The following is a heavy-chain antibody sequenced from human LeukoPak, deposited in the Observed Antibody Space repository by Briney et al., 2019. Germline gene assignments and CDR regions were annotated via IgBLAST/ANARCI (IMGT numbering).Heavy chain of an antibody. CDR2: IRYDGSNQ. J-gene: IGHJ4*02. D-gene: IGHD6-13*01. CDR1: GFTFSSYG. Sequence: GGSLRLSCAASGFTFSSYGIHWVRQAPGKGLEWVAFIRYDGSNQYYADSVKGRFTISRDNSKNMLYLQMNSLRAEDTAVYYCATSGYSSSWYVSWGQGILVTVSS. CDR3: ATSGYSSSWYVS. V-gene: IGHV3-30*02.